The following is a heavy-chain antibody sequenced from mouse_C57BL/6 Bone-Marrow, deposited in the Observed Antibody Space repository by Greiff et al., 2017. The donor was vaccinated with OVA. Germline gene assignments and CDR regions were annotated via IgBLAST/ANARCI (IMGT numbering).Heavy chain of an antibody. Sequence: EVQGVESGGGLVKPGGSLKLSCAASGFTFSSYAMSWVRQTPEKRLEWVATISDGGSYTYYPDNVKGRFTISRDNAKNNLYLQMSHLKSEDTAMYYCARDRGVYYYGSSLYYFDYWGQGTTLTVSS. CDR1: GFTFSSYA. J-gene: IGHJ2*01. V-gene: IGHV5-4*01. D-gene: IGHD1-1*01. CDR2: ISDGGSYT. CDR3: ARDRGVYYYGSSLYYFDY.